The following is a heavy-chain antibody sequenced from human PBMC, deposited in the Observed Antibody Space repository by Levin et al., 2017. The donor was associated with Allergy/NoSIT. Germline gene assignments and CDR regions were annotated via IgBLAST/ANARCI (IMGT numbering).Heavy chain of an antibody. J-gene: IGHJ4*02. CDR1: GFTVSTNY. Sequence: PGGSLRLSCAASGFTVSTNYMSWVRQAPGKGLEWVSVIYSGGSTHYADSVKGRFTISRDNSKNTLYLQMNSLRAEDTAIYYCTRVTEDSAWAFDSWGQGTLVTVSS. CDR2: IYSGGST. V-gene: IGHV3-53*01. CDR3: TRVTEDSAWAFDS. D-gene: IGHD6-19*01.